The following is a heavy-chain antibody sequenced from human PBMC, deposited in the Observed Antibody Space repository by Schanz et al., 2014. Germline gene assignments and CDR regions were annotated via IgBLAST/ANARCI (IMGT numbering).Heavy chain of an antibody. J-gene: IGHJ4*02. CDR2: ISTGGGNT. CDR3: VKEGTVVSGYPRAH. Sequence: EVQLVESGGGLVQPGGSLKLSCAASGFIFSSYAMTWVRQAPGKGLEWVSAISTGGGNTYYTDSVKGRFTISRHNSRNPLYLQMSSLRAEDTAVYYCVKEGTVVSGYPRAHWGQGTLVTVSS. D-gene: IGHD2-2*01. CDR1: GFIFSSYA. V-gene: IGHV3-23*04.